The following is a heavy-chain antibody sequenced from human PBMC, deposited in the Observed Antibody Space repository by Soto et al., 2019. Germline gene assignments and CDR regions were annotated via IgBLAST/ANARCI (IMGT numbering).Heavy chain of an antibody. Sequence: EVQLVESGGGLVQPGGSLRLSCAGSGFIFGNFWMTWVRQAPGEGLEWVANIKQDGSEKYYVDSVKGRFTISRDNVKNSLYLQMNSLRSEDTAVXXXXXGTGGATSSGKDQFDYWGQGT. CDR1: GFIFGNFW. J-gene: IGHJ4*02. CDR3: XXGTGGATSSGKDQFDY. D-gene: IGHD1-26*01. CDR2: IKQDGSEK. V-gene: IGHV3-7*01.